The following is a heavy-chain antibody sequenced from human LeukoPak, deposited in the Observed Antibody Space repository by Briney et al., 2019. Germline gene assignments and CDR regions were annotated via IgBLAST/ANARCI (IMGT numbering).Heavy chain of an antibody. Sequence: SGPTLVKPTQTLTLTCTFSGFSLSTIGLGVGWVRQPPGKALEWLGFIYWNDDKRYSPSLQSRLTITKDTSENQVVLTVTNMDPVDTATYYCTHMRAFYDSRGYYTVRGYFLHWGQGTMVTVSA. CDR3: THMRAFYDSRGYYTVRGYFLH. CDR1: GFSLSTIGLG. V-gene: IGHV2-5*01. J-gene: IGHJ1*01. D-gene: IGHD3-22*01. CDR2: IYWNDDK.